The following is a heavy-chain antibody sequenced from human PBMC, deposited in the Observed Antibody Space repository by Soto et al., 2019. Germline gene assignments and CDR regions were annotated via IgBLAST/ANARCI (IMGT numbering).Heavy chain of an antibody. Sequence: PETLSLTCAVSGYSISSRFYWGWIRQPPGKGLEWIGSVSHIGSTYYNASLKSRVTISLDTSRNQFSLKLNSVTAADTAVYYCARDPWWLRLRDAFDIWGQGTMVTVSS. D-gene: IGHD5-12*01. V-gene: IGHV4-38-2*02. CDR3: ARDPWWLRLRDAFDI. J-gene: IGHJ3*02. CDR1: GYSISSRFY. CDR2: VSHIGST.